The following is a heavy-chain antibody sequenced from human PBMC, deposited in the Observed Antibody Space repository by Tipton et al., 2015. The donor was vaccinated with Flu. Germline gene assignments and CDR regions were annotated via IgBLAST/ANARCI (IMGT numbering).Heavy chain of an antibody. CDR1: GFTFDDHA. CDR3: AGFGQEWNEAY. V-gene: IGHV3-9*01. J-gene: IGHJ4*02. Sequence: SLRLSCAVSGFTFDDHAMHWARLAPGKGLEWVAGISWNSGTIHYADSVRGRFTISRDNAKDSLYLQMNGLRVEDTAIYYCAGFGQEWNEAYWGQGTLVTVSS. CDR2: ISWNSGTI. D-gene: IGHD1-1*01.